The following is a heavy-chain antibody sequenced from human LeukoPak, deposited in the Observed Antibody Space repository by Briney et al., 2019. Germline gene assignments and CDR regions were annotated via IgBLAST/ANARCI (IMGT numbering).Heavy chain of an antibody. D-gene: IGHD3-9*01. CDR2: ISYDGSNK. J-gene: IGHJ4*02. V-gene: IGHV3-30*18. Sequence: GGSLRLSCAASGFSFSDYWMHWVRQAPGKGLEWVAVISYDGSNKYYADSVKGRFTISRDNSKNTLYLQMNSLRAEDTAVYYCAKDGSVTGYYRLGYWGQGTLVTVSS. CDR1: GFSFSDYW. CDR3: AKDGSVTGYYRLGY.